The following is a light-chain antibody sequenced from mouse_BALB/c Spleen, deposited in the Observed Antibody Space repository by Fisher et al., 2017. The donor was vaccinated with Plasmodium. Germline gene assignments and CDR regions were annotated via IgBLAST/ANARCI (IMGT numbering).Light chain of an antibody. J-gene: IGKJ5*01. CDR1: QTVNNN. CDR3: QQSNSWPLT. Sequence: DIVITQTPVTLSVTPGDSVSLSCRASQTVNNNLHWYQQKSHESPRVLINYTSQSIFGIPSRFSGSGSGTDFTLSINSVETEDFGVYFCQQSNSWPLTFGAGTKLELK. CDR2: YTS. V-gene: IGKV5-43*01.